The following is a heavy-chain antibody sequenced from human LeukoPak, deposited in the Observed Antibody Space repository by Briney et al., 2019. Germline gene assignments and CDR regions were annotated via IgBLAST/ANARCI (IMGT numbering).Heavy chain of an antibody. D-gene: IGHD3-10*01. V-gene: IGHV4-59*01. CDR3: ARDTTMVRGVTIQGFDY. J-gene: IGHJ4*02. Sequence: SETLSLTCTVSGGSISSYYWSWIRQPPGKGLEWIGYIYYSGSTNYNPSPKSRVTISVDTSKNQFSLKLSSVTAADTAVYYCARDTTMVRGVTIQGFDYWGQGTLVTVSS. CDR1: GGSISSYY. CDR2: IYYSGST.